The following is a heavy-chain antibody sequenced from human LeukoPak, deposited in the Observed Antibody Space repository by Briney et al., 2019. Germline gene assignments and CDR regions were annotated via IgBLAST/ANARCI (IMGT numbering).Heavy chain of an antibody. CDR1: GGSFSGYY. V-gene: IGHV4-34*01. Sequence: PSETLSLTCAVYGGSFSGYYWSWIRQPPGKGLEWIGEINHSGSTNYNPSLKSRVTISVDTSKNQFSLKLSSVTAADTAVYYCARHPRGRVFDYWGQGTLVTVSS. CDR3: ARHPRGRVFDY. D-gene: IGHD3-10*01. CDR2: INHSGST. J-gene: IGHJ4*02.